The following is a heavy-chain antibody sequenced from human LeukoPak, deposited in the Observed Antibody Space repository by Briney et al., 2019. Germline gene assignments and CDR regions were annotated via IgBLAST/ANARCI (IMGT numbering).Heavy chain of an antibody. CDR1: GFTFSSYE. Sequence: QPGGSLRLSCAASGFTFSSYEMNWVRQAPGKGLEWVSYISSSGSTIYYADSVKGRFTISRDNAKNSLYLQMNSLRAEDTAVYYCATGSKWIDYWGQGTLVTVSS. CDR2: ISSSGSTI. CDR3: ATGSKWIDY. J-gene: IGHJ4*02. V-gene: IGHV3-48*03. D-gene: IGHD2-8*01.